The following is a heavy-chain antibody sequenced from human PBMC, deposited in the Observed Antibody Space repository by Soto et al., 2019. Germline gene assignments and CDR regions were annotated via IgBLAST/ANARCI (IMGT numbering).Heavy chain of an antibody. D-gene: IGHD3-3*01. CDR1: GGSVSSGSYY. J-gene: IGHJ5*02. V-gene: IGHV4-61*01. Sequence: QVQLQESGPGLVKPSETLSLTCTVSGGSVSSGSYYWSWIRQPPGKGPEWIGYIYYSGSTNYNPSLKSRVTISIDTSKNQFSLKLSSVTAADTAVYYCARAPQFGVVTWGQGTLVPVSS. CDR2: IYYSGST. CDR3: ARAPQFGVVT.